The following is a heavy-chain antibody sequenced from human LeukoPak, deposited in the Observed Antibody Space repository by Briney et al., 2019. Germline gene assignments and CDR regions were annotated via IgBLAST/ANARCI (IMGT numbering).Heavy chain of an antibody. J-gene: IGHJ4*02. CDR2: ISGSGGST. D-gene: IGHD3-22*01. Sequence: GGSLRLSCAASGFTFSSYAMSWVRQAPGKGLEWVSAISGSGGSTYYADSVKGRFTISRDNSKNTLYLQMNSLRAEDTAVHYCAKGAYYDSSGYSFDYWGQGTLVTVSS. CDR3: AKGAYYDSSGYSFDY. V-gene: IGHV3-23*01. CDR1: GFTFSSYA.